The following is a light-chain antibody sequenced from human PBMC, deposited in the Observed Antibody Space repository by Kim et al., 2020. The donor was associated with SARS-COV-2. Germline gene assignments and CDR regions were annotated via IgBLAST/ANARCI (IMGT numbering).Light chain of an antibody. Sequence: GESHTIACTGTSSDVRRYNLVYWYHQHPAKAPKLMVYEVSTRPAAVHNPFSGSKSGNTASITSSELQAEDEADYYCCSYATTSDVFGGGTQLTVL. J-gene: IGLJ3*02. CDR3: CSYATTSDV. CDR1: SSDVRRYNL. V-gene: IGLV2-23*02. CDR2: EVS.